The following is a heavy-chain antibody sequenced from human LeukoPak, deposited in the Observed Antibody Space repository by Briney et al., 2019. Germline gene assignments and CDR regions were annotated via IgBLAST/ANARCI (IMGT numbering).Heavy chain of an antibody. CDR3: ARYDFRSGYYYGGY. Sequence: GGSLRLSCVASGFTFSSYSMNWVRQAPGKGLEWVSSISTSSSYIYYADSVKGRFTISRDNAKNSLYLQTNSLRAEDTAVYYCARYDFRSGYYYGGYWGQGTLVTVSS. V-gene: IGHV3-21*01. CDR1: GFTFSSYS. J-gene: IGHJ4*02. CDR2: ISTSSSYI. D-gene: IGHD3-3*01.